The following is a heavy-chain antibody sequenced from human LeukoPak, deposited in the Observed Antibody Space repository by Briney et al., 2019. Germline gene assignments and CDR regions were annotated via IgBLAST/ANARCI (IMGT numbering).Heavy chain of an antibody. CDR3: ARGVYIAAAQYGY. J-gene: IGHJ4*02. CDR2: IYYSGTT. V-gene: IGHV4-59*01. Sequence: SETLSLTCTVSGGSISSYYWSWIRQPPGKGLEWIGYIYYSGTTNYNPSLKSRVTISVDTSKNQFSLKLSSVTAGDTAVYYCARGVYIAAAQYGYWGQGTLVSVSS. CDR1: GGSISSYY. D-gene: IGHD6-13*01.